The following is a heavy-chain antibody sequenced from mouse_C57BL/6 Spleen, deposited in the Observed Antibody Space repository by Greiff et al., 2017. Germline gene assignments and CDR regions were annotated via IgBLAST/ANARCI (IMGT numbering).Heavy chain of an antibody. D-gene: IGHD2-14*01. V-gene: IGHV5-17*01. CDR2: ISSGSSTN. CDR1: GFTFSDYG. CDR3: AKGAHRDY. Sequence: EVMLVESGGGLVKPGGSLKLSCAASGFTFSDYGMHWVRQAPEKGLEGVAYISSGSSTNYYADTVKGRFTISRDNAKNTLFLQMTGLRSEDTAMYYCAKGAHRDYWGQGTTLTVSS. J-gene: IGHJ2*01.